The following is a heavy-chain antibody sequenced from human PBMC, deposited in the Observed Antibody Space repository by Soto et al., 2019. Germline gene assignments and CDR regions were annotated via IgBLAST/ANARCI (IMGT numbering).Heavy chain of an antibody. V-gene: IGHV4-61*01. CDR2: IYYSGST. J-gene: IGHJ3*02. CDR1: GGSVSSGSYY. D-gene: IGHD3-22*01. Sequence: SETLSLSCTVSGGSVSSGSYYWSWIRQPPGKGLEWIGYIYYSGSTNYNPSLKSRVTISVDTSKNQFSLKLSSVTAADTAVYYCARDGDYYDSSGYHDAFDIWGQGTMVTVSS. CDR3: ARDGDYYDSSGYHDAFDI.